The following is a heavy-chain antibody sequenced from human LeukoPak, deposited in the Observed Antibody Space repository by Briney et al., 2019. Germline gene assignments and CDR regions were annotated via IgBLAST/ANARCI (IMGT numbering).Heavy chain of an antibody. CDR3: ARARVWIQLIDY. D-gene: IGHD5-18*01. CDR1: GGSFSGYY. V-gene: IGHV4-34*01. J-gene: IGHJ4*02. CDR2: INHSGST. Sequence: SETLSLTCAVYGGSFSGYYWSWIRQPPGKGLEWIGEINHSGSTNYNPSLKSRVTISVDTSKNQFSLKLSSVTAADTAVYYCARARVWIQLIDYWGQGTLVTVSS.